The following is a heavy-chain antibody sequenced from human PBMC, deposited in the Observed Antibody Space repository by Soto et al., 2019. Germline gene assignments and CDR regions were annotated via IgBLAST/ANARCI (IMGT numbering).Heavy chain of an antibody. CDR1: GFTFSSYA. V-gene: IGHV3-30-3*01. J-gene: IGHJ6*02. CDR3: ASDRWLRFSYYYYGMDV. D-gene: IGHD5-12*01. Sequence: EGSLRLSCAASGFTFSSYAMHWVRQAPGKGLEWVAVISYDGSNKYYADSVKGRFTISRDKSKNTLNLQMNSLRAEDTAVYYCASDRWLRFSYYYYGMDVWGQGTTVTVSS. CDR2: ISYDGSNK.